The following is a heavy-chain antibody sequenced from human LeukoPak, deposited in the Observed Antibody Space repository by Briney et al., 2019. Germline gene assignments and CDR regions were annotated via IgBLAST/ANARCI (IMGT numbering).Heavy chain of an antibody. D-gene: IGHD2-21*01. V-gene: IGHV4-4*07. CDR1: GDSISGYF. CDR3: ARGRGGDSRTFDY. CDR2: IYTTGST. J-gene: IGHJ4*02. Sequence: PSETLSLTCAVSGDSISGYFWNWIRQPAGKGLEWIGRIYTTGSTKYNPSLQSRITMSVYTSKNQFSLTLNSVTAADTAVYYCARGRGGDSRTFDYWGQGTLVTVSS.